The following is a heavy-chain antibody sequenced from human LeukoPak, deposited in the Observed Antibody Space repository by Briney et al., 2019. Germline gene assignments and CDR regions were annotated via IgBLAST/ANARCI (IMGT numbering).Heavy chain of an antibody. J-gene: IGHJ3*02. CDR1: GYSISSGYY. Sequence: KPSETLSLTCAVSGYSISSGYYWGWIRQPPGKGLEWIGSIYHSGSTYYNPSLKSRVTISVDTSKNQFSLKLSSVTAADTAVYYCARHLRSARDAFDIWGQGTMVTVSS. CDR2: IYHSGST. V-gene: IGHV4-38-2*01. CDR3: ARHLRSARDAFDI.